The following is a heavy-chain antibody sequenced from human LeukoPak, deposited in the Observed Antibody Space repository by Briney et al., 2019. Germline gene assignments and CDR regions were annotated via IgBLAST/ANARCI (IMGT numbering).Heavy chain of an antibody. V-gene: IGHV1-46*01. CDR3: ARPGIAVAGYDY. D-gene: IGHD6-19*01. J-gene: IGHJ4*02. Sequence: ASVKVSCKASGYTFTSYYMHWVRQAPGQGLERMGIINPSGGSTSYAQKFQGRVTMTRDTSTSTVYMELSSLRSEDTAVYYCARPGIAVAGYDYWGQGTLVTVSS. CDR1: GYTFTSYY. CDR2: INPSGGST.